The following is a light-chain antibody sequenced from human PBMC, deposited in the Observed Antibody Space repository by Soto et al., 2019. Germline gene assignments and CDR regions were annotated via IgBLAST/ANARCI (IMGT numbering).Light chain of an antibody. CDR2: EVS. CDR3: SSKTSSSSPFV. CDR1: ASDGGAYNY. V-gene: IGLV2-14*01. J-gene: IGLJ1*01. Sequence: QSALTQPASVCVSPGQSITISCTGSASDGGAYNYVSWYKHHPGQAPQLMIYEVSNRPSGVSNRFSGSKSGNTASLTISGLQAEDEGDYYCSSKTSSSSPFVFGTGTKV.